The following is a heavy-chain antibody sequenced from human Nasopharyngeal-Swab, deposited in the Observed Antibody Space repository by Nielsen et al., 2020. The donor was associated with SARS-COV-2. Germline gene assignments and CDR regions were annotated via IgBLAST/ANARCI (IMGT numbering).Heavy chain of an antibody. CDR2: IYSGGST. Sequence: GGSLRLSCAASGFTVSSNYMSWVRQAPGKGLEWVSVIYSGGSTYYADSVKSRFTISRDNSKNTLYLQMNSLRAEDTAVYYCARVPCSSTSCYVGGYGMDVWGQGTTVTVSS. D-gene: IGHD2-2*01. J-gene: IGHJ6*02. V-gene: IGHV3-53*01. CDR1: GFTVSSNY. CDR3: ARVPCSSTSCYVGGYGMDV.